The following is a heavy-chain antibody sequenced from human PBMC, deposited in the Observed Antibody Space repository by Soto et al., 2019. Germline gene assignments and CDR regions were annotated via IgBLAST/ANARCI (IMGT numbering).Heavy chain of an antibody. V-gene: IGHV3-33*01. D-gene: IGHD3-10*01. Sequence: GGSLRLSCAASGFTFSSYGMHWVRQAPGKGLEWVAVIWYDGSNKYYADSVKGRFTISRDNSKNTLYLQMNSLRAEDTAVYYCARDPPRFRAMVRGARPSNYYYGMDVWGQGTTVTVSS. CDR2: IWYDGSNK. J-gene: IGHJ6*02. CDR3: ARDPPRFRAMVRGARPSNYYYGMDV. CDR1: GFTFSSYG.